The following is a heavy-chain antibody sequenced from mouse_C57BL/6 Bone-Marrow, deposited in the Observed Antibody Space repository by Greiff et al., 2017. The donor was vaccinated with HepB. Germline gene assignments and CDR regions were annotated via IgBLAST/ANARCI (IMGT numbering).Heavy chain of an antibody. D-gene: IGHD4-1*01. CDR1: GYTFTDYY. V-gene: IGHV1-76*01. Sequence: QVQLQQSGAELVRPGASVKLSCKASGYTFTDYYINWVKQRPGQGLEWIARIYPGSGNTYYNEKFKGKATLTAEKSSSTAYMQLSSLTSEDSAVYFCARSNWDIGSPDWYFDVWGTGTTVTVSS. CDR3: ARSNWDIGSPDWYFDV. J-gene: IGHJ1*03. CDR2: IYPGSGNT.